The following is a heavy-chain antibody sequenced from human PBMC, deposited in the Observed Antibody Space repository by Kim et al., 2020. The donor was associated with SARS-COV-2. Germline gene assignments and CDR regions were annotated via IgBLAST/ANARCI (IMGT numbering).Heavy chain of an antibody. D-gene: IGHD2-21*01. J-gene: IGHJ4*01. Sequence: GGSLRLSCAASGFSFNNYDMHWVRQAPGKGLEWVAHVSYDGSLKYYADSLKGRFTVSKDSSKNTLFLHMNSLGTEDTAVYYCAKNRGVFHIDVPQQYFD. CDR1: GFSFNNYD. CDR2: VSYDGSLK. V-gene: IGHV3-30*18. CDR3: AKNRGVFHIDVPQQYFD.